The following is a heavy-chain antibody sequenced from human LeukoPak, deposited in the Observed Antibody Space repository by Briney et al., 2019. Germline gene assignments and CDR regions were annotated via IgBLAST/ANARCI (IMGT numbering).Heavy chain of an antibody. V-gene: IGHV4-59*01. CDR1: GGSISSYY. CDR3: ARAVPADFWSGYYSNWFDP. D-gene: IGHD3-3*01. J-gene: IGHJ5*02. Sequence: SETLPLTCTVSGGSISSYYWSWIRQPPGKGLEWIGYIYYSGSTSYNPSLKSRVTISVDTSKNQFSLKLSSVTAADTAVYYCARAVPADFWSGYYSNWFDPWGQGTLVTVSS. CDR2: IYYSGST.